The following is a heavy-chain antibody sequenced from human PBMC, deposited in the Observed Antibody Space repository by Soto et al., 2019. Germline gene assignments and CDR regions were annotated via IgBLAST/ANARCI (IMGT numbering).Heavy chain of an antibody. Sequence: GGSLRLSCAASGFTFSSYSMNWVRQAPGKGLEWVSSISSSSSYIYYADSVKGRFTISRDQAKNSLYLQMNSLRAEDTAVYYCARDSVRIAVAGTGVGYWGQGTLVTVSS. CDR3: ARDSVRIAVAGTGVGY. V-gene: IGHV3-21*01. CDR1: GFTFSSYS. J-gene: IGHJ4*02. D-gene: IGHD6-19*01. CDR2: ISSSSSYI.